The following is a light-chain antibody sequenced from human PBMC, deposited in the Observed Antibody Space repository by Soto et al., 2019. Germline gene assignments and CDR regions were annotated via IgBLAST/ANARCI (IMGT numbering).Light chain of an antibody. CDR2: VAS. CDR1: ESASSDS. J-gene: IGKJ1*01. CDR3: QQYGNSPRT. Sequence: EIVLTQSPGTLSLSPGDRTTLSCRTSESASSDSLAWYQQKPGQTPRLLIYVASIRATGIPDRFRGSGSGTDFTLTISRLEPEDFAVYYCQQYGNSPRTFGQGTKVEIK. V-gene: IGKV3-20*01.